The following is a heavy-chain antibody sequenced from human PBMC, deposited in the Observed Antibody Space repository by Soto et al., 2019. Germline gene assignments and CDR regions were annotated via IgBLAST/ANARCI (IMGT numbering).Heavy chain of an antibody. CDR3: VKSGDNYNLLDY. J-gene: IGHJ4*02. CDR1: GFTLSDHY. Sequence: GGALRLSCAASGFTLSDHYISWIRQAPGKGLEWIGYSSNSGSFTRYADSVKGRFFISRDNAKSSLYLQISSLRGDDTATYYCVKSGDNYNLLDYWGQGTPVTVSS. D-gene: IGHD1-1*01. CDR2: SSNSGSFT. V-gene: IGHV3-11*06.